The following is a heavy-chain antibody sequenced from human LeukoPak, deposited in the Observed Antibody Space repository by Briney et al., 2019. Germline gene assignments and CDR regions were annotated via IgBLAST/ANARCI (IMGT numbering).Heavy chain of an antibody. Sequence: SVKASCKASGGTFSSYTISWVRQAPGQGLEWMGRIIPILGIANYAQKFQGRVTITADKSTSTAYMELSSLRSEDTAVYYCARVATVTGLRVDNWFDPWGQGTLVTVSS. V-gene: IGHV1-69*02. CDR1: GGTFSSYT. CDR2: IIPILGIA. J-gene: IGHJ5*02. D-gene: IGHD4-17*01. CDR3: ARVATVTGLRVDNWFDP.